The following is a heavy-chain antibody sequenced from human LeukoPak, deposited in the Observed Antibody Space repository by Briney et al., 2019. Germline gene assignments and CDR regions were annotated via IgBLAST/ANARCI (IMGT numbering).Heavy chain of an antibody. CDR1: GGSFSGYY. J-gene: IGHJ4*02. D-gene: IGHD1-26*01. CDR3: ARNSGSYSWHFDY. V-gene: IGHV3-11*01. Sequence: LSLTCAVYGGSFSGYYWSWIRQAPGKGLEWVSYISSSGSTIYYADSVKGRFTISRDNAKNSLYLQMNSLRAEDTAVYYCARNSGSYSWHFDYWGQGTLVTVSS. CDR2: ISSSGSTI.